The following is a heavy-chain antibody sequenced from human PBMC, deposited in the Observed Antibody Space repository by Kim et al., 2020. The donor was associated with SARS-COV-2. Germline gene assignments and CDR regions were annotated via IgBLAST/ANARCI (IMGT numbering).Heavy chain of an antibody. CDR3: ARDLRYGSTYYCYFDS. V-gene: IGHV3-48*02. Sequence: DAVKGRFTVSRDNAKNSVYVQMNSRRDEETAVYYCARDLRYGSTYYCYFDSWGQGTLVTVSS. J-gene: IGHJ4*02. D-gene: IGHD3-22*01.